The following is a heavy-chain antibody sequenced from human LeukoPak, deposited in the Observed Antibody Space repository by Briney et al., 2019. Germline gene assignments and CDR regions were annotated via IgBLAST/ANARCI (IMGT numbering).Heavy chain of an antibody. Sequence: GASVKVSCKTSEYTFIEHYIHWVRQAPGQGLEWMGWINPNSGGTNYAQKFQGRVTMTRDTSISTAYMELSRLRSDDTAVYYCYYYYDAFDIWGQGTMVTVSS. CDR3: YYYYDAFDI. CDR2: INPNSGGT. V-gene: IGHV1-2*02. CDR1: EYTFIEHY. D-gene: IGHD3-22*01. J-gene: IGHJ3*02.